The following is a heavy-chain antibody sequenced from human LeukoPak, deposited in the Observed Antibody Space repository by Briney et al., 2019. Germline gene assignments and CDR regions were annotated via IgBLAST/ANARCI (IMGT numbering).Heavy chain of an antibody. D-gene: IGHD3-9*01. CDR2: ISYDGSNK. J-gene: IGHJ4*02. Sequence: PGGSLRLSCAASGFTFSSYGMHWVRQAPGKGLEWVAVISYDGSNKYYADSVKGRFTISRDNSKNTLYLQMNSLRAEDTAVYYCAKVRGYDILTDPSRDYFDYWGQGTLVTVSS. CDR3: AKVRGYDILTDPSRDYFDY. CDR1: GFTFSSYG. V-gene: IGHV3-30*18.